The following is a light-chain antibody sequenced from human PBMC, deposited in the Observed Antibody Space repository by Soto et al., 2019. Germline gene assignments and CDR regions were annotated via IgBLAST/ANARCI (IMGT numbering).Light chain of an antibody. CDR2: DAS. CDR1: QSVSSY. V-gene: IGKV3-11*01. Sequence: EIVLTQSPATLSMSPGERATLSCRASQSVSSYLAWHQQKPGQAPRLLIYDASNMATGIPARFSGSGSGTDFTLTISSLEPEDFAVYYCQQRSKWPLTFGGGTKVEIK. CDR3: QQRSKWPLT. J-gene: IGKJ4*02.